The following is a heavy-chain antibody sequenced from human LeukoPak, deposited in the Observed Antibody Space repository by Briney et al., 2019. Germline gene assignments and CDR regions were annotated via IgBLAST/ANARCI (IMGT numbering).Heavy chain of an antibody. D-gene: IGHD6-13*01. J-gene: IGHJ5*02. CDR1: GFTFSSYA. CDR2: ISYDGSNK. V-gene: IGHV3-30*04. CDR3: ARGDKQLVFNRNKGGFDP. Sequence: GRSLRLSCAASGFTFSSYAMHWVRQNTGKGLEWVAAISYDGSNKRYAESVKGRFTISRDNSKNTLYLQMNSLRTEDTAVYYCARGDKQLVFNRNKGGFDPWGQGTLVTVSS.